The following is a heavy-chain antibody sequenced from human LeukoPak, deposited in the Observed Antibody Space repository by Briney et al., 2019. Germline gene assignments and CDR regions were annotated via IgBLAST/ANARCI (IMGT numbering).Heavy chain of an antibody. CDR3: ARAGEEYTSTWYGAY. J-gene: IGHJ4*02. CDR2: SSPNSGGT. Sequence: GASVKVSCKASGYTFTRYYIHWVRQAPGQALDWMGWSSPNSGGTNYVQKFQGRVTMTRDTSISTAYMELTRLTSDDTAMYYCARAGEEYTSTWYGAYWGQGTLVTVSS. CDR1: GYTFTRYY. V-gene: IGHV1-2*02. D-gene: IGHD6-13*01.